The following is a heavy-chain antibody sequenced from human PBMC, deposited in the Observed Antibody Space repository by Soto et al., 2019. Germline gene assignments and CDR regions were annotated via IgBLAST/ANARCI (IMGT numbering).Heavy chain of an antibody. CDR3: TSLPRYRGSYWASDY. CDR1: GFTFSGSA. V-gene: IGHV3-73*01. J-gene: IGHJ4*02. Sequence: EVQLVESGGGLVQPGGSLKLSCAASGFTFSGSAMHWVRQASGKGLEWVGRIRSKANSYATAYAASMKGRFTIARDDSKNTAYLQMNSLKTEDTAVYYCTSLPRYRGSYWASDYWGQGTLVTVSS. CDR2: IRSKANSYAT. D-gene: IGHD1-26*01.